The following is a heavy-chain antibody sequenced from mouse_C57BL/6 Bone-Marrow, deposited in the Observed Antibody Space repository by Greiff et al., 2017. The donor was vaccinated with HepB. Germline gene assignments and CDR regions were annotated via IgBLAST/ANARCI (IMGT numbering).Heavy chain of an antibody. V-gene: IGHV5-6*02. CDR3: PRRKIYYDYVWYFDV. CDR1: GFTFSSYG. J-gene: IGHJ1*03. D-gene: IGHD2-4*01. CDR2: ISSGGSYT. Sequence: EVKLVESGGDLVKPGGSLKLSCAASGFTFSSYGMSWVRQTPDKRLEWVATISSGGSYTYYPDSVTGRFTISRDNAKNTLYLQMSSLKSEDTAMYYCPRRKIYYDYVWYFDVWGTGTTVTVSS.